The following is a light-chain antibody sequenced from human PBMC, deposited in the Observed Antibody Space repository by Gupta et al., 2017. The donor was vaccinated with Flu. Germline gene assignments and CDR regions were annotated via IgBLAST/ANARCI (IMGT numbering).Light chain of an antibody. CDR3: NSRDNSGSHSVV. V-gene: IGLV3-19*01. Sequence: SYYASWYRQKPGQAPVLVFYVKNNRPSGIPDRFSGSSSGNTGSLTITGAQAEDEADYYCNSRDNSGSHSVVFGGGTKLTVL. CDR2: VKN. J-gene: IGLJ2*01. CDR1: SYY.